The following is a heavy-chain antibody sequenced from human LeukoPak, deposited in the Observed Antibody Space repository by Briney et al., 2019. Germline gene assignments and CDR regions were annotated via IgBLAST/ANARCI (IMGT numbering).Heavy chain of an antibody. CDR3: ARDLYSYTWGY. J-gene: IGHJ4*02. D-gene: IGHD5-18*01. CDR1: GGSMSTYY. V-gene: IGHV4-59*04. CDR2: IYHSGST. Sequence: PSETLSLTCTVSGGSMSTYYWSWIRQPPGKGLEWIGSIYHSGSTYYNPSLESRVTMSVDTSKNQFSLKLTSVTAADTAVYYCARDLYSYTWGYWGQGTVVTVSS.